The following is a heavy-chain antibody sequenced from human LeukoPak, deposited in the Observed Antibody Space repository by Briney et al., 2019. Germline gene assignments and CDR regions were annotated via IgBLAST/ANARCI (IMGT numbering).Heavy chain of an antibody. Sequence: PSETLSLTCAVSGGSISSSNWWSWVRQPPGKGLGWIGEIYHSGSTNYNPSLKSRVTISVDKSKNQFSLKLSSVTAAHTAVYYCARSCSSTSCYSSADWFDPWGQGTLVTVSS. J-gene: IGHJ5*02. CDR2: IYHSGST. D-gene: IGHD2-2*01. V-gene: IGHV4-4*02. CDR3: ARSCSSTSCYSSADWFDP. CDR1: GGSISSSNW.